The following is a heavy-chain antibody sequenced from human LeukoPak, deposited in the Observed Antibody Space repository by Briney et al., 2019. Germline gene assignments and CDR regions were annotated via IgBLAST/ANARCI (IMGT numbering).Heavy chain of an antibody. Sequence: GGSLRLSCAASGFTFSDYWMSWVRQAPGKGQEWVANIRQDGSEKYYVDSVKGRFTISRDNAKKSLFLQVSSLRGEDTAVYYCARDRGFSYGIDFWGQGTLVTVSS. J-gene: IGHJ4*02. V-gene: IGHV3-7*04. CDR3: ARDRGFSYGIDF. D-gene: IGHD5-18*01. CDR1: GFTFSDYW. CDR2: IRQDGSEK.